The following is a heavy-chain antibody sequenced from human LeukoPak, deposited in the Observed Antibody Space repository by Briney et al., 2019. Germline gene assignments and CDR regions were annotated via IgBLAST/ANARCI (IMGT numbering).Heavy chain of an antibody. CDR2: ISYDGSNK. J-gene: IGHJ4*02. D-gene: IGHD3-10*01. CDR1: GFTFSSYA. V-gene: IGHV3-30*04. CDR3: AKDIMPITMVRGVSFDY. Sequence: GGSLRLSCAASGFTFSSYAMHWVRQAPGKGLEWVAVISYDGSNKYYADSVKGRFTISRDNSKNTLYLQMNSLRAEDTALYYCAKDIMPITMVRGVSFDYWGQGTLVTVSS.